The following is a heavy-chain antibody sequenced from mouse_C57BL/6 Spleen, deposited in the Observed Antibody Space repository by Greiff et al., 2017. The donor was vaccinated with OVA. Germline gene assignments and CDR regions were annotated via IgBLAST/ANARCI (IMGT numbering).Heavy chain of an antibody. CDR2: IYPGDGDT. CDR3: ARYATTVVATDYAMDY. CDR1: GYAFSSYW. V-gene: IGHV1-80*01. D-gene: IGHD1-1*01. Sequence: VHLVESGAELVKPGASVKISCKASGYAFSSYWMNWVKQRPGKGLEWIGQIYPGDGDTNYNGKFKGKATLTADKSSSTAYMQLSSLTSEDSAVYFCARYATTVVATDYAMDYWGQGTSVTVSS. J-gene: IGHJ4*01.